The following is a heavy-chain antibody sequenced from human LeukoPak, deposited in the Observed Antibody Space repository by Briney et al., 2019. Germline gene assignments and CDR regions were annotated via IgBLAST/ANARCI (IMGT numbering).Heavy chain of an antibody. CDR3: ARDLSTYSSSWERCDGFDI. D-gene: IGHD6-13*01. Sequence: GGSLRLSCAASGFTFSSYEMNWVRQAPGKGLEWVSYISNAGIKIHYADSVKGRLTISRDNAKNSLYLQMNSLRAEDTAVYYCARDLSTYSSSWERCDGFDIWGQGTMVTVS. CDR2: ISNAGIKI. V-gene: IGHV3-48*03. CDR1: GFTFSSYE. J-gene: IGHJ3*02.